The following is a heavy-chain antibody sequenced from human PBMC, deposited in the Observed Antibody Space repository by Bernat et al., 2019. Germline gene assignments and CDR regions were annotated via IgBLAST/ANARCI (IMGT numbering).Heavy chain of an antibody. V-gene: IGHV4-39*01. D-gene: IGHD4-17*01. CDR3: ASSTAYGDSLPYWYFDL. CDR1: GGSISSSSYY. Sequence: QLQLQESGPGLVKPSETLSLTCTVSGGSISSSSYYWGWIRQPPGKGLEWIGSIYYSGSTYYNPSLKSRVTISVDTSKNQFSLKLSSVTAADTAVYYCASSTAYGDSLPYWYFDLWGRGTLVTVSS. CDR2: IYYSGST. J-gene: IGHJ2*01.